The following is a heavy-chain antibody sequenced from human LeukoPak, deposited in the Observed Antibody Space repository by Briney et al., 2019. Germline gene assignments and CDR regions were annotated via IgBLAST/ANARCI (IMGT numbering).Heavy chain of an antibody. J-gene: IGHJ4*02. V-gene: IGHV3-30-3*01. CDR2: IPYDGSNK. Sequence: GGSLRLSCAAPGFTFSSYAMHWVRQAPGKGLEWVAVIPYDGSNKYYADSVKGRFTISRDNSKNTLYLQMNSLRAEDTAVYYCARDRSDIVLMVYTYYFDYWGQGTLVTVSS. D-gene: IGHD2-8*01. CDR1: GFTFSSYA. CDR3: ARDRSDIVLMVYTYYFDY.